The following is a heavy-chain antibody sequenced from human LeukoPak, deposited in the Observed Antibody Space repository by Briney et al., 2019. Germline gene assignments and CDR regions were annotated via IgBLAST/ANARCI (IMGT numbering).Heavy chain of an antibody. CDR2: INSDSSHI. Sequence: GGSLRLSCAASRFTFSSYSMNWVRQAPGKGLEWVSSINSDSSHIYYADSVKGRFTISRDNAKNSLYLQMNSLRAEDTAVYYCARGTGWFDPWGQGTLVTVSS. D-gene: IGHD4-17*01. CDR3: ARGTGWFDP. J-gene: IGHJ5*02. V-gene: IGHV3-21*01. CDR1: RFTFSSYS.